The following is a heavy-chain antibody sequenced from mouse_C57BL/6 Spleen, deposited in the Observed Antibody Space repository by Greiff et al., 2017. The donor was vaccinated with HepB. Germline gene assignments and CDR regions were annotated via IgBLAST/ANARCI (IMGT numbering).Heavy chain of an antibody. CDR1: GYSITSGYY. Sequence: EVQLLESGPGLVKPSQSLSLTCSVTGYSITSGYYWNWIRQFPGNKLEWMGYISYDGSNNYNPSLKNRISITRDTSKNQFFLKLNSVTTEDTATYYCARREGYDDYPYCFDYWGQGTTLTVSS. D-gene: IGHD2-4*01. CDR3: ARREGYDDYPYCFDY. V-gene: IGHV3-6*01. J-gene: IGHJ2*01. CDR2: ISYDGSN.